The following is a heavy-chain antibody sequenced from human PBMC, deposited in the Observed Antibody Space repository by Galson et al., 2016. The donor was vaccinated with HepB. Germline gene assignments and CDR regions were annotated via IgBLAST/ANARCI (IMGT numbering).Heavy chain of an antibody. CDR3: ARLRPIGGFDY. CDR1: GGSISSGGYY. J-gene: IGHJ4*02. V-gene: IGHV4-31*03. Sequence: TLSLTCSVSGGSISSGGYYWSWIRQHPGKGLEWIGNIYSSGSTTYNPSLQSRVAISVETSKNQLSLRLIAVTAADTAVFYCARLRPIGGFDYWGQGTLVTVSS. CDR2: IYSSGST. D-gene: IGHD3-3*01.